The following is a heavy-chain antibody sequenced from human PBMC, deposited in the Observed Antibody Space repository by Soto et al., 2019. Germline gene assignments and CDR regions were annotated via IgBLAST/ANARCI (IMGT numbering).Heavy chain of an antibody. CDR2: IIPIFGTA. J-gene: IGHJ6*02. CDR3: ARGGSISNPAGYYYGMDV. V-gene: IGHV1-69*01. Sequence: QVQLVQSGAEVKKPGSSVKVSCNASGGPFSSYAISWVRQAPGQGLEWMGGIIPIFGTANYAQKFQGRVTITADESTNTAYMELSSLRSEDTAVYYCARGGSISNPAGYYYGMDVWGQGTTGTGSS. D-gene: IGHD3-16*01. CDR1: GGPFSSYA.